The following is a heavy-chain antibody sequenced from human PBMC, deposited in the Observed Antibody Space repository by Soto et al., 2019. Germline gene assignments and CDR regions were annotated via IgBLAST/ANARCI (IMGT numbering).Heavy chain of an antibody. CDR1: GGSISSGGYS. J-gene: IGHJ4*02. V-gene: IGHV4-30-2*01. D-gene: IGHD6-19*01. CDR2: IYQSGST. Sequence: QLQLQESGSGLVKPSQTLSLTCAVSGGSISSGGYSWSWIQQPPGKGLEWIGYIYQSGSTFYNPSLKSRVTISLDRSKNQFSLKLSSVTAADTAVYYCAGLYSSGWYFDYWGQGTLVIVSS. CDR3: AGLYSSGWYFDY.